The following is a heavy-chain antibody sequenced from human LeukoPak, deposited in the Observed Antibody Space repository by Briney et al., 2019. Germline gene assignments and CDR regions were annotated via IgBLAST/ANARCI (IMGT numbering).Heavy chain of an antibody. J-gene: IGHJ3*02. Sequence: GGSLRLSCAASGFTFSSYAMHWVRQAPGKGLEWVAFIRYDGSNKYYADSVKGRFTISRDNSKNTLYLQMNSLRAEDTAVYYCAKGYSSGWKDAFDIWGQGTMVTVSS. CDR1: GFTFSSYA. CDR3: AKGYSSGWKDAFDI. D-gene: IGHD6-19*01. V-gene: IGHV3-30*02. CDR2: IRYDGSNK.